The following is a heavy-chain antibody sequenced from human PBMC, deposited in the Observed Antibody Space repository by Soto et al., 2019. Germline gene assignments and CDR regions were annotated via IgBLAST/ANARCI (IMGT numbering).Heavy chain of an antibody. J-gene: IGHJ4*02. CDR3: ASGLTGGAFDY. CDR1: GYTFTSYG. V-gene: IGHV1-69*04. Sequence: SVKVSCKASGYTFTSYGISWVRQAPGQGLEWMGRIIPILGIANYAQKFQGRVTITADKSTSTAYMELSSLRSEDTAVYYCASGLTGGAFDYWGQGTLVTVSS. CDR2: IIPILGIA. D-gene: IGHD3-9*01.